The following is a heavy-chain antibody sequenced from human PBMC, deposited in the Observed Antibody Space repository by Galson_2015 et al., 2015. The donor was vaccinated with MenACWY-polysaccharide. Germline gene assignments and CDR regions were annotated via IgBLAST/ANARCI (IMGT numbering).Heavy chain of an antibody. CDR3: TGRGYSGYDWGY. CDR1: GDSVSSYSAA. J-gene: IGHJ4*02. Sequence: CAISGDSVSSYSAAWNWIRQSPSRGLEWLGRTYYRSKWYNDYAVSVKSRISINPDTSKNQFSLQLNSVTPEDTAVYYCTGRGYSGYDWGYWGQGILVTVSS. CDR2: TYYRSKWYN. D-gene: IGHD5-12*01. V-gene: IGHV6-1*01.